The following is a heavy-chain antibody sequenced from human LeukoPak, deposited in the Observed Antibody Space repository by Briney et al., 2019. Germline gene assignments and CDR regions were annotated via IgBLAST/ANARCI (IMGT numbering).Heavy chain of an antibody. CDR2: IHYSGST. Sequence: TLSLTCTVSGDPINSDDHYWSWIRQHPGKGLEWIGYIHYSGSTYYKPSLKSRVTISLDTSKNQFSLKATSVTAADTAVYYCARGGGYPDNWFDTWGQGTLVTVSS. J-gene: IGHJ5*02. D-gene: IGHD3-16*02. V-gene: IGHV4-31*03. CDR1: GDPINSDDHY. CDR3: ARGGGYPDNWFDT.